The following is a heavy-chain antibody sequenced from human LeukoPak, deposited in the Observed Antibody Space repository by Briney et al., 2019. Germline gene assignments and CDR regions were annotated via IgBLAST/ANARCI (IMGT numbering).Heavy chain of an antibody. Sequence: ASVKVSCKASGYTFTGYYMHWVRQAPGQGLEWMGWINPNSGGTNYAQKFQGRVTMTRDTSISTAYMELSRLRSDDTAVYYCARDGGSGYYLIDYWGQGTLVTVSS. CDR1: GYTFTGYY. J-gene: IGHJ4*02. V-gene: IGHV1-2*02. D-gene: IGHD3-22*01. CDR3: ARDGGSGYYLIDY. CDR2: INPNSGGT.